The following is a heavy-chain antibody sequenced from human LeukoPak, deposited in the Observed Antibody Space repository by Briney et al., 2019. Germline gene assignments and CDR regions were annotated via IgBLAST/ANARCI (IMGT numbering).Heavy chain of an antibody. J-gene: IGHJ3*02. D-gene: IGHD3-22*01. V-gene: IGHV1-24*01. Sequence: ASVKVSRKVSEYTLTELCMYWVRQSPGKGLEWMGGLDPEDGETIYAQRFQGRVTMTEDTSTDTAYMELSSLRSDDTAVYYCARGAITMIVRDAFDIWGQGTMVTVSS. CDR3: ARGAITMIVRDAFDI. CDR1: EYTLTELC. CDR2: LDPEDGET.